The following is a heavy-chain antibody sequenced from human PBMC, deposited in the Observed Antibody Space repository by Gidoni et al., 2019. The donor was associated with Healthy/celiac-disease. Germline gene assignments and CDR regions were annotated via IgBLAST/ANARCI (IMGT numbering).Heavy chain of an antibody. CDR3: AKDYLSGYDSGYFDY. D-gene: IGHD5-12*01. Sequence: QVQLVEFGGGVVQPGRSLRLSCAASGFTFSSYGMHWVRQAPGKGLEWVAVIAYDGSNKYYADSVKGRFTISRDNSKNTLYLQMNSLRAEDTAVYYCAKDYLSGYDSGYFDYWGQGTLVTVSS. V-gene: IGHV3-30*18. J-gene: IGHJ4*02. CDR2: IAYDGSNK. CDR1: GFTFSSYG.